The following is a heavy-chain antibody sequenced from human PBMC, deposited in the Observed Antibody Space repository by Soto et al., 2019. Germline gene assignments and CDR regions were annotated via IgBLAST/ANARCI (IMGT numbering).Heavy chain of an antibody. Sequence: QLQLQESGPGLVKPSETLSLTCTVSGASINSGSYYWAWIRQPPGKGLEWIGSIYYTGTTYYNPSLRSRVTISVDMSKSQFSLKLTSMTAADTAVYYCARPINHAFDVWGQGTMVTVPS. J-gene: IGHJ3*01. CDR3: ARPINHAFDV. CDR1: GASINSGSYY. CDR2: IYYTGTT. V-gene: IGHV4-39*01.